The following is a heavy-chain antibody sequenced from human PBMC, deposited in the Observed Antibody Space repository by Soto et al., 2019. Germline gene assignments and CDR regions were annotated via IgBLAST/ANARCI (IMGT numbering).Heavy chain of an antibody. CDR1: GFTFRNFV. D-gene: IGHD2-21*01. CDR2: IRATGGQT. CDR3: AQDRGWGVVSPAHDY. V-gene: IGHV3-23*01. J-gene: IGHJ4*02. Sequence: EVQLLESGGGMVQPGGSLRLSCAASGFTFRNFVMSWVRQAPGKGLEWVSGIRATGGQTFYADSVKGRFTISRNNSKNLLYLQINRLRDEDTALYFCAQDRGWGVVSPAHDYWGQGTMVTVSS.